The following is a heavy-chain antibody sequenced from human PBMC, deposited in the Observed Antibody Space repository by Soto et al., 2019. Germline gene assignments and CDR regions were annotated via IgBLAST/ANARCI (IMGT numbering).Heavy chain of an antibody. J-gene: IGHJ5*02. CDR2: IWYDGSNK. Sequence: HPGGSLRLSCAASGFTFSSYGMHWVRQAPGKGLEWVAVIWYDGSNKYYADSVKGRFTISRDNSKNTLYLQMNSLRAEDTAVYYCARGVLNYDILTGYSTEKNWFDPWGQGTLVTVSS. CDR3: ARGVLNYDILTGYSTEKNWFDP. CDR1: GFTFSSYG. D-gene: IGHD3-9*01. V-gene: IGHV3-33*01.